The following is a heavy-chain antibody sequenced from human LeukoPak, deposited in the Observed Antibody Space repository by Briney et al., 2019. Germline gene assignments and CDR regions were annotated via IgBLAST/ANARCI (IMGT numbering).Heavy chain of an antibody. J-gene: IGHJ4*02. CDR3: ARSPPYSSSPFFDY. CDR2: ISSSSYI. D-gene: IGHD6-6*01. Sequence: GGSLRLSCAASGFTFSSYSMNWVRQAPGKGLEWVSSISSSSYIYYTDSVKGRFTISRDNAKNSLYLQMNSLRAEDTAVYYCARSPPYSSSPFFDYWGQGTLVTVSS. CDR1: GFTFSSYS. V-gene: IGHV3-21*01.